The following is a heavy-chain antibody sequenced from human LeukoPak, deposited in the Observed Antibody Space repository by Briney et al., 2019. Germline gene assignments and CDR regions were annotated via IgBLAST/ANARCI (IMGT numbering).Heavy chain of an antibody. J-gene: IGHJ3*02. V-gene: IGHV3-64*01. CDR3: AREGHSSGYCGAFDI. CDR2: ISDNGVGT. D-gene: IGHD3-22*01. Sequence: GGSLRLSCEVYGITFSTSVMHWVRQGPGKGLEYVSGISDNGVGTYYASSVKGRFTISRDNSKNTLYLQMDSLKDEDMAMYCCAREGHSSGYCGAFDIWGPGTMVTVSS. CDR1: GITFSTSV.